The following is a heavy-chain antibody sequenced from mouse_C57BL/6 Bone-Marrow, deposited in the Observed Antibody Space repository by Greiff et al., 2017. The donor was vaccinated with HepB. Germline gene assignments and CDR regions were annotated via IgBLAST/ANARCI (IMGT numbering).Heavy chain of an antibody. J-gene: IGHJ4*01. CDR2: IRNKANGYTT. CDR3: ASQTTVVEDYAMDY. CDR1: GFTFTDYY. V-gene: IGHV7-3*01. Sequence: DVMLVESGGGLVQPGGSLSLSCAASGFTFTDYYMSWVRQPPGKALEWLGFIRNKANGYTTEYSASVKGRFTISRDNSQSILYLQMNALRAEDSATYYCASQTTVVEDYAMDYWGQGTSVTVSS. D-gene: IGHD1-1*01.